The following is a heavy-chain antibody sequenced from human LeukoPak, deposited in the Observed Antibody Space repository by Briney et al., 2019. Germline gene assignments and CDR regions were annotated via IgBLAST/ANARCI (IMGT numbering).Heavy chain of an antibody. D-gene: IGHD2-2*01. J-gene: IGHJ5*02. CDR2: IYHSGST. Sequence: SETLSLTCAVSGYSISRGYYWGWIRQPPGKGLEWIGSIYHSGSTYYNPSLKSRVTISVDTSKNQFSLKLSSVTAADTAVYYCACLPYCSSTSCYFDWFDPWGQGTLVTVSS. CDR1: GYSISRGYY. V-gene: IGHV4-38-2*01. CDR3: ACLPYCSSTSCYFDWFDP.